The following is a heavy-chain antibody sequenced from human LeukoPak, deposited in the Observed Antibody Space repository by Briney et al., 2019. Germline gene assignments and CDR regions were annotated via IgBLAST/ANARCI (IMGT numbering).Heavy chain of an antibody. CDR1: GGTFSSYA. CDR3: ARSTANYYDSSGYYYWFDP. Sequence: SVKVSCKASGGTFSSYAISWVRQAPGQGVEWMGRIIPIFGTAKYAQKFQGRVTITTDQSTSTAYMELSSLRSEDTAVYYCARSTANYYDSSGYYYWFDPWGQGTLVTVSS. V-gene: IGHV1-69*05. CDR2: IIPIFGTA. J-gene: IGHJ5*02. D-gene: IGHD3-22*01.